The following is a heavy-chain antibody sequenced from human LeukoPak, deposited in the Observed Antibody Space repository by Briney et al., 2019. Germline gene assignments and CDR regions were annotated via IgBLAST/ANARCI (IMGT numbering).Heavy chain of an antibody. CDR1: GFTFSSYA. CDR2: ISGSGGST. V-gene: IGHV3-23*01. CDR3: AKDVHLGYCSGGSCYPVDY. Sequence: PGGSLRLSCAASGFTFSSYAMSWVRQAPGKGLEWVSAISGSGGSTYYADSVKGRFTISRDNSKNTLYLQMNSLRAEDTAVYYCAKDVHLGYCSGGSCYPVDYWGQGTLVTVSS. J-gene: IGHJ4*02. D-gene: IGHD2-15*01.